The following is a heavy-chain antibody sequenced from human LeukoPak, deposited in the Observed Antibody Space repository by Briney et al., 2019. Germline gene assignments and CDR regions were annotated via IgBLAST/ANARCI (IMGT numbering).Heavy chain of an antibody. CDR1: GFTFNSYS. V-gene: IGHV3-21*01. D-gene: IGHD3-22*01. CDR3: ARVGDSSGYLIQYFDY. Sequence: WSLRLSCAAPGFTFNSYSMNWVRQAPGGGLEWVSSISSSSSYIYYADSVKGRFTISRDNAKNSLYLQMNSLRVEDTAVYYCARVGDSSGYLIQYFDYWGQGISVTVSS. CDR2: ISSSSSYI. J-gene: IGHJ4*02.